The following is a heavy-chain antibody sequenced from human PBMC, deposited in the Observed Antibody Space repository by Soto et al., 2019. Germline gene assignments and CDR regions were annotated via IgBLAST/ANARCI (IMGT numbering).Heavy chain of an antibody. Sequence: QVQLVESGGGVVQPGRSLRLSCAASGFTFSSYGMHWVRQAPGKGLEWVAIISYDGSNQYYADSVKGRFTISRDNSKNTLFLQMNSLRPEDMAVYYCAKALGELSPESYDHWGQGILVTVSS. J-gene: IGHJ4*02. V-gene: IGHV3-30*18. CDR2: ISYDGSNQ. D-gene: IGHD3-16*02. CDR3: AKALGELSPESYDH. CDR1: GFTFSSYG.